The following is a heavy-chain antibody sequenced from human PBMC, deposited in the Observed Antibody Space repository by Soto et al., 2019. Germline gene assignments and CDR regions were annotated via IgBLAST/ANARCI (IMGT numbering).Heavy chain of an antibody. D-gene: IGHD6-19*01. CDR2: INPGSTTK. CDR3: ARGGASGWNELFDY. J-gene: IGHJ4*02. Sequence: VQLAQSGAVVKKPGASVKVSCKASGYTFTSYYIHWVRQAPGQGLQWLGIINPGSTTKDYAQKFQDRISMTSDTSTSTVYLELSRLRSDDTALYYCARGGASGWNELFDYWGQGSLVTVSS. V-gene: IGHV1-46*01. CDR1: GYTFTSYY.